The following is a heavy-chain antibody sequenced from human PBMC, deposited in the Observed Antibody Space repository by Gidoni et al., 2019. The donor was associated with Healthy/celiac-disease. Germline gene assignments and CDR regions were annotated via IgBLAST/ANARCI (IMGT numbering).Heavy chain of an antibody. V-gene: IGHV1-69*08. Sequence: QVQLVQSGAEVKKPGSSVKVSCKASGGTFSSYTISWVRQAPGQGLEWMGRIIPILGIANYAQKFQGRVTITADKSTSTAYMELSSLRSEDTAVYYCARETTDYYYGMDVWGQGTTVTVSS. CDR3: ARETTDYYYGMDV. CDR2: IIPILGIA. D-gene: IGHD4-17*01. CDR1: GGTFSSYT. J-gene: IGHJ6*02.